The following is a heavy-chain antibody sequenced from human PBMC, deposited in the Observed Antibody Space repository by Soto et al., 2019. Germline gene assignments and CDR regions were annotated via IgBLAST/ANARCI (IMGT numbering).Heavy chain of an antibody. Sequence: QVQLQQWGAGLLKPSETLSLTCAVYGGSFSGYYWSWIRQPPGKGLEWIGEINHSGSTNYNPSLRSRVTISVDTSKSQFSLKLSSVTAADTAVYYCARNRHDFWSGYYAGYNWFDPWGQGTLVTVSS. J-gene: IGHJ5*02. CDR3: ARNRHDFWSGYYAGYNWFDP. CDR2: INHSGST. CDR1: GGSFSGYY. V-gene: IGHV4-34*01. D-gene: IGHD3-3*01.